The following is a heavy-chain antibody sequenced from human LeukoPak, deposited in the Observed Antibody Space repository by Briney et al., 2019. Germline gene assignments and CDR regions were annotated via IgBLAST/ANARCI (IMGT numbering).Heavy chain of an antibody. D-gene: IGHD2-8*01. J-gene: IGHJ4*02. CDR2: INLSGGST. CDR1: GYTFTSNH. Sequence: ASVKVSCKASGYTFTSNHMHWVRQAPGQGLEWMGEINLSGGSTTYAQKFQGRVTMTRDTSTSTVYMELSSLRSEDTAVYYCARDYVDDIPMIKDYWGQGTLVTVSS. CDR3: ARDYVDDIPMIKDY. V-gene: IGHV1-46*01.